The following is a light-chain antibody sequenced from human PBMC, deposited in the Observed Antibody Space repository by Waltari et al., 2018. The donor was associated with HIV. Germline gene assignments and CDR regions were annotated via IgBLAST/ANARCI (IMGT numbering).Light chain of an antibody. CDR1: SSNIGNNY. CDR3: GTWDTTLSAVV. Sequence: QSVLTQPPSVSAAPGQTVIISCSGSSSNIGNNYVSWYQQPPGTAPKLFIYDDDLRHSGIPDRFSDSRSGTSATLGITGLQTGDEADYYCGTWDTTLSAVVFGGGTKLTVL. V-gene: IGLV1-51*01. J-gene: IGLJ2*01. CDR2: DDD.